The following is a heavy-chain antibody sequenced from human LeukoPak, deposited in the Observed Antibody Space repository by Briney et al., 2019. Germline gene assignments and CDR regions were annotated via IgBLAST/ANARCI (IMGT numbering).Heavy chain of an antibody. CDR3: ARGFSGPATPYFDY. CDR1: GGTFSTYA. Sequence: GASVKVSCKASGGTFSTYAINWVRQAPGQGLGWMGGIIPIFDTPNYAQKFQGRVTITADKSTSTAYMELSSLRSEDTAVYFCARGFSGPATPYFDYWGQGTLVTVSS. D-gene: IGHD2-15*01. J-gene: IGHJ4*02. CDR2: IIPIFDTP. V-gene: IGHV1-69*06.